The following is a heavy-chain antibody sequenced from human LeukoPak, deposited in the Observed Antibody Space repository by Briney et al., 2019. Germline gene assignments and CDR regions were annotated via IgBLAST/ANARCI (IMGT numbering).Heavy chain of an antibody. D-gene: IGHD2-2*01. Sequence: QPGGSLRLSCAASGFTFSNYAMAWVRQAPGKGLEWVSAISGSAIGTYYAVSVKGRFTISRDNSKNTLYLDMNSLEVEETAMYYCAKDSRIVVVPTANWFDPWGQGTLVTVSS. V-gene: IGHV3-23*01. CDR3: AKDSRIVVVPTANWFDP. CDR2: ISGSAIGT. J-gene: IGHJ5*02. CDR1: GFTFSNYA.